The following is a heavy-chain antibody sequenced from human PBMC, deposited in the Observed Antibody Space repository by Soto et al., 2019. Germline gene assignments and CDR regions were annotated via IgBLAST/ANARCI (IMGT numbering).Heavy chain of an antibody. V-gene: IGHV3-9*01. CDR1: GFTLDDYA. J-gene: IGHJ4*02. Sequence: GGSLGLSCAASGFTLDDYAMHWVRQAPGKGLEWVSGISWNSGSIGYADSVKGRFTISRDNAKNSLYLQMNSLRAEDTALYYCAKDHYDILTGPIHDWGQGTLVTVSS. CDR2: ISWNSGSI. CDR3: AKDHYDILTGPIHD. D-gene: IGHD3-9*01.